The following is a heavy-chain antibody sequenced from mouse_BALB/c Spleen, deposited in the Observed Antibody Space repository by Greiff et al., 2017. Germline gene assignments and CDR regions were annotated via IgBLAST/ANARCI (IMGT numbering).Heavy chain of an antibody. V-gene: IGHV2-9*02. CDR1: GFSLTSYG. CDR2: IWAGGST. CDR3: ARDRGNYWYFDY. D-gene: IGHD2-1*01. J-gene: IGHJ2*01. Sequence: VMLVESGPGLVAPSQSLSITCTVSGFSLTSYGVHWVRQPPGKGLEWLGVIWAGGSTNYNSALMSRLSISKDNSKSQVFLKMNSLQTDDTAMYYCARDRGNYWYFDYWGQGTTLTVSS.